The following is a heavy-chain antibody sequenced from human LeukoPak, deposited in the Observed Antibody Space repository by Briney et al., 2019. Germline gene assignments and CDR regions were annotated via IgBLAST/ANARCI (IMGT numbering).Heavy chain of an antibody. D-gene: IGHD3-10*02. V-gene: IGHV3-48*03. CDR2: ISSSGSTI. Sequence: GGSLRLSCAASGFTFSSYEMNWVRQAPGKGLEWVSYISSSGSTIYYADSVKGRFTISRDNAKNSLYLQMNSLRAEDTAVYYCARVRRGSYYDRPEGAFDIWGQGTMVTVSS. CDR1: GFTFSSYE. CDR3: ARVRRGSYYDRPEGAFDI. J-gene: IGHJ3*02.